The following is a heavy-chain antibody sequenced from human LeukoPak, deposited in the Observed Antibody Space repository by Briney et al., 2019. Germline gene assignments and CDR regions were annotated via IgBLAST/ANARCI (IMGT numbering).Heavy chain of an antibody. J-gene: IGHJ4*02. CDR2: INHSGST. CDR1: GGSFSGYY. V-gene: IGHV4-34*01. CDR3: AREHHYYFDY. Sequence: SETLSLTCAVYGGSFSGYYWSWIRQPPGKGLEWIGEINHSGSTNYNPSLKSRVTISVDTSKNQFSLKLSSVTAADTAVYYCAREHHYYFDYWGQGTPVTVSS. D-gene: IGHD1-14*01.